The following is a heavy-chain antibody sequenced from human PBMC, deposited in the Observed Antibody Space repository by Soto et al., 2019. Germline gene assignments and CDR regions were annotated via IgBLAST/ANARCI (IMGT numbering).Heavy chain of an antibody. CDR2: TAYSGTN. CDR1: GDSISSNNNY. J-gene: IGHJ5*02. V-gene: IGHV4-30-4*01. D-gene: IGHD5-18*01. CDR3: ARGRGYRYCIDP. Sequence: QVQLQESGPGLVKPSQTLSLTCTVSGDSISSNNNYWSWIRQPPGEALEWIGCTAYSGTNSYSPSLQSLVAISMDTSKNQFSLSLSSVTDADTAEYYCARGRGYRYCIDPWGQGTLVTVSS.